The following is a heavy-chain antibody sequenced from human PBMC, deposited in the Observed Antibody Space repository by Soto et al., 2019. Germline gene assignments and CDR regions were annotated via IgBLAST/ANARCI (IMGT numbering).Heavy chain of an antibody. CDR2: IIPIFGTA. V-gene: IGHV1-69*05. Sequence: EASVKVSCKASGGTFSSYAISWVRQAPGQGLEWMGGIIPIFGTANYAQKFQGRVTLTTDTSTSTAYMELRSLTSDDTAVYYCARDDSVDTAMVPFDYWGQGTLVTVSS. D-gene: IGHD5-18*01. CDR1: GGTFSSYA. CDR3: ARDDSVDTAMVPFDY. J-gene: IGHJ4*02.